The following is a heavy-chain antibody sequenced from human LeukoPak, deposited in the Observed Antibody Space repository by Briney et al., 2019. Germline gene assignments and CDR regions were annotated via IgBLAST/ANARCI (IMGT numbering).Heavy chain of an antibody. CDR1: GGSFSGYY. Sequence: SETLSLTCAVYGGSFSGYYWSWIRQPPGKGLEWIGEINHSGSTNYNPPLKSRVTISVDTSKNQFSLKLSSVTAADTAVYYCAGLIRPGWFDPWGQGTLVTVSS. J-gene: IGHJ5*02. V-gene: IGHV4-34*01. CDR3: AGLIRPGWFDP. D-gene: IGHD1-14*01. CDR2: INHSGST.